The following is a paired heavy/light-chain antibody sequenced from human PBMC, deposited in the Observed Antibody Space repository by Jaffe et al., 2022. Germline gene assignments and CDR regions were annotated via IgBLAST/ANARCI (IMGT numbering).Light chain of an antibody. CDR2: KAS. CDR3: QQYNSYLWT. CDR1: QSISSW. V-gene: IGKV1-5*03. Sequence: DIQMTQSPSTLSASVGDRVTITCRASQSISSWLAWYQQKPGKAPKLLIYKASSLESGVPSRFSGSGSGTEFTLTISSLQPDDFATYYCQQYNSYLWTFGQGTKVEIK. J-gene: IGKJ1*01.
Heavy chain of an antibody. V-gene: IGHV4-39*01. J-gene: IGHJ5*02. D-gene: IGHD2-8*02. CDR2: IYYSGST. Sequence: QLQLQESGPGLVKPSETLSLTCTVSGGSISSSSYYWGWIRQPPGKGLEWIGSIYYSGSTYYNPSLKSRVTISVDTSKNQFSLKLSSVTAADTAVYYCARHKYRRVVVYAISKEGWFDPWGQGTLVTVSS. CDR3: ARHKYRRVVVYAISKEGWFDP. CDR1: GGSISSSSYY.